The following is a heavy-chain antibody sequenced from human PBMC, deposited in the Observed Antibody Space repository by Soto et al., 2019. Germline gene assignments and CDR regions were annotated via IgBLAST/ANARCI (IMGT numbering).Heavy chain of an antibody. D-gene: IGHD6-13*01. V-gene: IGHV4-59*01. Sequence: PSETLSLTCTVSGGSISRYYWSWIRQPPGKGLEWTGYIYYSGSPNYTPSLKSRVTISVDTSKKQFSLKLSSVTAADTAVYYCASSNIAAAGFYYYGMDVWGRGTTVTVSS. J-gene: IGHJ6*02. CDR2: IYYSGSP. CDR3: ASSNIAAAGFYYYGMDV. CDR1: GGSISRYY.